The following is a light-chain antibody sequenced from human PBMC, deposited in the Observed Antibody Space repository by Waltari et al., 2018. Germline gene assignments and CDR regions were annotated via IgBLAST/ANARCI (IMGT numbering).Light chain of an antibody. CDR3: QAWDSSRYV. CDR2: YDD. J-gene: IGLJ1*01. Sequence: RANIGNNVLNWYQQLPGKPPKLLIYYDDLLPSGVSDRFSGSKSGTSATLTISGTQAMDEADYYCQAWDSSRYVFGTGTKVTVL. CDR1: RANIGNNV. V-gene: IGLV1-36*01.